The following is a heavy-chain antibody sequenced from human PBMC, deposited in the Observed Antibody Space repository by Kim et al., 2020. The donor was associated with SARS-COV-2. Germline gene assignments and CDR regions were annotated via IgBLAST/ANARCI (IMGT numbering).Heavy chain of an antibody. V-gene: IGHV1-3*01. D-gene: IGHD5-18*01. Sequence: KYSQKCQGRVTITRDTSASTAYMELSSLRSEDTAVYYCARDQGYTSRCDYWGQGTLVTVSS. CDR3: ARDQGYTSRCDY. J-gene: IGHJ4*02.